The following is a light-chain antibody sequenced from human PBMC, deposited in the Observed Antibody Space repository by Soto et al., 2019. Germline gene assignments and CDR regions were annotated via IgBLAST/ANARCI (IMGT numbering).Light chain of an antibody. J-gene: IGLJ3*02. V-gene: IGLV2-8*01. CDR2: EVS. CDR1: SRDIGTYKF. Sequence: QSALTQPPSASGSPGQSVTISCTGSSRDIGTYKFVSWYQQHPGKAPKLMIYEVSARPSGVPDRFSGSKSGNTASLTVSGLQAEDEADYYCSSYAANNNWVFGGGTKVTVL. CDR3: SSYAANNNWV.